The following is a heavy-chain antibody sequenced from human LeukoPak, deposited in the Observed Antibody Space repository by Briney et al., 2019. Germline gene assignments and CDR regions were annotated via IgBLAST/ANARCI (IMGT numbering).Heavy chain of an antibody. V-gene: IGHV4-4*07. CDR3: ARGYGRPDGGIIEMFDY. CDR2: XYTSGST. Sequence: VSGGSIXSXXXXXXRXXXXKXXXXXXXXYTSGSTNYNPSLKSRVTMSVDTSKNQFSLKLSSVTAADTAVYYCARGYGRPDGGIIEMFDYWGQGTLVTVSS. J-gene: IGHJ4*02. D-gene: IGHD5-24*01. CDR1: GGSIXSXX.